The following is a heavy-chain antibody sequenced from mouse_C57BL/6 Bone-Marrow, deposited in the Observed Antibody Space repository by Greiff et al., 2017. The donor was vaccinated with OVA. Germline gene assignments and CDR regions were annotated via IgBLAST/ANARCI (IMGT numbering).Heavy chain of an antibody. Sequence: QVQLKQSGAELARPGASVKLSCKASGYTFTSYGISWVKQRTGQGLEWIGEIYPRSGSTYYNEKFKGKATLTADKSSSTAYMELRSLTSEDSAVYFCVTVVEGYYAMDYWGQGTSVTVSS. CDR2: IYPRSGST. CDR1: GYTFTSYG. V-gene: IGHV1-81*01. J-gene: IGHJ4*01. D-gene: IGHD1-1*01. CDR3: VTVVEGYYAMDY.